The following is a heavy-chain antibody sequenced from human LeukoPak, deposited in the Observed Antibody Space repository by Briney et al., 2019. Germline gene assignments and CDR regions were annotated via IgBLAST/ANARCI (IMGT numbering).Heavy chain of an antibody. CDR3: QMATNDAFDI. CDR2: IYYSGST. CDR1: GGSISGSSYF. D-gene: IGHD5-24*01. V-gene: IGHV4-39*01. J-gene: IGHJ3*02. Sequence: SETLSLTCTVSGGSISGSSYFWGWIRQPPGKGLEWIGSIYYSGSTYCNPSLKSRVTISVDTSKNQFSLKLSSVTAADTAVYYCQMATNDAFDIWGQGTMVTVSS.